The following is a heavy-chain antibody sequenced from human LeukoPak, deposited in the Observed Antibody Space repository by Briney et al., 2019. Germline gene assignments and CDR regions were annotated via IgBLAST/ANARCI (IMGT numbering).Heavy chain of an antibody. CDR3: ANNFAYCGASSCPPGDY. D-gene: IGHD2-15*01. V-gene: IGHV3-30*02. J-gene: IGHJ4*02. Sequence: PGGSLRLSCAASGFTFSSYGMHWVRQAPGKGLEWVAIIRYDGSNKYYADSVQGRFTISRDNSKNTLYLQTNSLRAEDTAVYYCANNFAYCGASSCPPGDYWGQGTLVTVSS. CDR1: GFTFSSYG. CDR2: IRYDGSNK.